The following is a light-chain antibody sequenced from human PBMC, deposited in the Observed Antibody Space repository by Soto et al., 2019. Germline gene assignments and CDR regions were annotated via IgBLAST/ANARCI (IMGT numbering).Light chain of an antibody. V-gene: IGKV1-5*01. CDR3: QHYNSYSEA. CDR1: QTISSW. CDR2: AAS. Sequence: DIQLTQSPSFLSASVGDRVTITCRASQTISSWLAWYQQRPGKAPILLIYAASHLESGVPLRFSGSGSGTEFTLTIDSLQPDDFATYYCQHYNSYSEAFGQGTKV. J-gene: IGKJ1*01.